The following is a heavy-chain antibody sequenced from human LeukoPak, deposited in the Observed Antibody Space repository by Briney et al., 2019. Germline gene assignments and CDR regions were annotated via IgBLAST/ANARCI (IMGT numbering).Heavy chain of an antibody. CDR2: IRQDGSEK. CDR1: GFTIGSYW. V-gene: IGHV3-7*01. CDR3: ARAGYYGDDAFDL. J-gene: IGHJ3*01. D-gene: IGHD2/OR15-2a*01. Sequence: GGPLRLSCAGSGFTIGSYWMSWVRQAPGKGLEWVANIRQDGSEKYYVDSVKGRLTISRDNAKNSLYLQMNSLRAEDTGIYYCARAGYYGDDAFDLWGQGTIVTASP.